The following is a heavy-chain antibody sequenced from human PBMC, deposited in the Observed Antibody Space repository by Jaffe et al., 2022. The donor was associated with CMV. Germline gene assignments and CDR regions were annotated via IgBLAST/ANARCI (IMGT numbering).Heavy chain of an antibody. CDR2: MYYSGST. D-gene: IGHD6-13*01. V-gene: IGHV4-39*01. Sequence: QVQLQESGPGLVKPSETLSLTCTVSGGSISSSGHYWGWIRQPPGKGLEWIGSMYYSGSTYYNPSLKSRVTISVDTSKNQFSLKLSSVTAADTAVYYCVRHVNDRKQLLIYKLGKDNWFDPWGQGTLVTVSS. J-gene: IGHJ5*02. CDR1: GGSISSSGHY. CDR3: VRHVNDRKQLLIYKLGKDNWFDP.